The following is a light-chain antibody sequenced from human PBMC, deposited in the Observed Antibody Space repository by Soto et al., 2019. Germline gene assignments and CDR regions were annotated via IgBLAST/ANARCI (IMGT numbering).Light chain of an antibody. CDR3: CSYAGSYTFV. J-gene: IGLJ1*01. V-gene: IGLV2-23*02. CDR2: EVS. CDR1: SSDIGNYDF. Sequence: QSVLTQPASVSGSPGQSITISCTGTSSDIGNYDFVSWYQQVPGTAPKAMIYEVSSRPSGVSNRFSGSKSGNTASLTISGLQAADEADYYCCSYAGSYTFVFGSGTKLTVL.